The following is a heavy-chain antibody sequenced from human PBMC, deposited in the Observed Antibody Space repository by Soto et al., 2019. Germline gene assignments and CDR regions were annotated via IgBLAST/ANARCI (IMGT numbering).Heavy chain of an antibody. V-gene: IGHV3-7*01. CDR3: ARDVGFDYVN. CDR2: IKEDGSEI. J-gene: IGHJ4*02. Sequence: EVQLVESGGGLVQPGGSLRLSCAVSGFSIRSYWMSWVRQAPGKGLEWVASIKEDGSEIYYVESVRGRFTISRDSAENALHLLMNSLSAEDTGVYFCARDVGFDYVNWGQGTLVTVSS. CDR1: GFSIRSYW. D-gene: IGHD3-16*01.